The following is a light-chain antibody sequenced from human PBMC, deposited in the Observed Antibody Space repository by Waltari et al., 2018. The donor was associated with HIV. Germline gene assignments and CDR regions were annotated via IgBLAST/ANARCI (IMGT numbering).Light chain of an antibody. CDR1: QTINNY. J-gene: IGKJ2*01. CDR3: QETYSPTRA. Sequence: DIQMTQSPSSLSASVGDRVTITCRASQTINNYLNRYQQKSGKAPELLIYAASSLQGGVPYRFSGSGSGTDFTLTISSLQPEDFATYYCQETYSPTRAFGQGTKLEIK. V-gene: IGKV1-39*01. CDR2: AAS.